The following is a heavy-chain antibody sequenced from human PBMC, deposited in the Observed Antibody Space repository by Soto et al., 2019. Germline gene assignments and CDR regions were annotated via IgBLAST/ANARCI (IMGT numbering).Heavy chain of an antibody. D-gene: IGHD5-18*01. CDR2: IKQDGSEK. V-gene: IGHV3-7*03. CDR3: AREGARGYSYGYRY. CDR1: GFTFSSYW. J-gene: IGHJ4*02. Sequence: PGVSLRLSCAASGFTFSSYWMSWVRQAPGKGLEWVANIKQDGSEKYYVDSVKGRFTISRDNAKNSLYLQMNSLRAEDTAVYYCAREGARGYSYGYRYWGQGTLVTVSS.